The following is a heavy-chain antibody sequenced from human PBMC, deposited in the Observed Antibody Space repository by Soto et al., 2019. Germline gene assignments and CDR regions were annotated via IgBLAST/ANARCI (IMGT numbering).Heavy chain of an antibody. CDR2: ISSDGTSK. J-gene: IGHJ6*02. Sequence: GGSLRLSCAASGFTFPNFALHWIRQAPGEGLEWVAYISSDGTSKYYADSVKGRFSISRDNFKDTVYLQMNSLKTEDTAVYFCARGREPRTPRAYYYGLDVWGQGATVTVSS. V-gene: IGHV3-30-3*01. CDR1: GFTFPNFA. CDR3: ARGREPRTPRAYYYGLDV. D-gene: IGHD1-1*01.